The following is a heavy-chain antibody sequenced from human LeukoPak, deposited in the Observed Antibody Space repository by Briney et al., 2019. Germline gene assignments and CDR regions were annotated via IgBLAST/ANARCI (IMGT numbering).Heavy chain of an antibody. V-gene: IGHV3-30*02. CDR1: GFTFSSEN. CDR2: IRYDGSST. CDR3: TKDHVLPDS. D-gene: IGHD3-10*01. Sequence: GGSLRLSCVAYGFTFSSENMHWVRQVPGKGLEWVAFIRYDGSSTFHSDSVKGRFTISRDNSKNTLYLQMSGLGVEDAAIYYCTKDHVLPDSWGQGTPVTVSS. J-gene: IGHJ4*02.